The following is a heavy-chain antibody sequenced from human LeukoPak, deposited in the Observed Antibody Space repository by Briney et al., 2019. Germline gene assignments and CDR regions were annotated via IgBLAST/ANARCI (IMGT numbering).Heavy chain of an antibody. CDR3: ARGEYTYFYDSSGSYPNYYYYYMDV. J-gene: IGHJ6*03. Sequence: PSETLSLTCAVYGGSFSGYYWSWIRQSPGKGLEWIGEIDHSGRTHYNPSLKSRVTISVDTPKNQFSLNLSSVTAADTAVYYCARGEYTYFYDSSGSYPNYYYYYMDVWGKGTTVTVSS. CDR1: GGSFSGYY. V-gene: IGHV4-34*01. D-gene: IGHD3-22*01. CDR2: IDHSGRT.